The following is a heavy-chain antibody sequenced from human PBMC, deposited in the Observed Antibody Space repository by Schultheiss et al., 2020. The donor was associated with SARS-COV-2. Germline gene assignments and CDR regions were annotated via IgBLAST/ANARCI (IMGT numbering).Heavy chain of an antibody. J-gene: IGHJ4*02. V-gene: IGHV3-23*01. CDR3: AKAWNRLSHPYYFDY. CDR2: ISGSGGST. CDR1: GFTFSSYA. Sequence: GGSLRLSCAASGFTFSSYAMSWVRQAPGKGLEWVSAISGSGGSTYYADSVKGRFTISRDSSKTTLFLQMNSLRAEDTAVYYCAKAWNRLSHPYYFDYWGQGTLVTVSS. D-gene: IGHD1/OR15-1a*01.